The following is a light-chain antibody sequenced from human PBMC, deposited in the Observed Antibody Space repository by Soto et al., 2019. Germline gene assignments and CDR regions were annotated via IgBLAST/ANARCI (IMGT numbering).Light chain of an antibody. J-gene: IGLJ1*01. CDR3: ETWASNTYV. Sequence: QPVLTQSSSASASLGSSVKLTCTLSSGHSSYIIAWHQQQPGKAPRYLMKLEGSGSYNKGSGVPDRFSGSSSGADRYLTISNLQSEDEADYSCETWASNTYVFGTGTKVTVL. CDR2: LEGSGSY. V-gene: IGLV4-60*03. CDR1: SGHSSYI.